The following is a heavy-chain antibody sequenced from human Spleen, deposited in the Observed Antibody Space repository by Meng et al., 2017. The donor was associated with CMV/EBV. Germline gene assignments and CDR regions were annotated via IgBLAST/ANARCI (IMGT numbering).Heavy chain of an antibody. Sequence: GGSLRLSCGASEFTFSSYWMSWVRQAPGKGLEWVANINQDGSEKYYVDSVKGRFTISRDNAKNSLYLQMNSLRAEDRAVYYCVSLYSSSVDYWGQGTLVTVSS. CDR2: INQDGSEK. CDR3: VSLYSSSVDY. V-gene: IGHV3-7*01. D-gene: IGHD6-13*01. J-gene: IGHJ4*02. CDR1: EFTFSSYW.